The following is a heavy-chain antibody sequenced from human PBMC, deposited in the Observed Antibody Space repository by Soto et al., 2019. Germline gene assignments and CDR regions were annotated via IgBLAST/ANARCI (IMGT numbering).Heavy chain of an antibody. CDR3: ARRIMELDWFDP. Sequence: QLQLQESGSGLVKPSQTLSLTCAVSGGSISSGGYSWSWIRQPPGKGLEWIGYIYHSGSTYYNPSLKSGVTLSVDGSKKQFSLKLGSVIAEEKDVYYCARRIMELDWFDPWGQGTVVTVS. J-gene: IGHJ5*02. CDR1: GGSISSGGYS. D-gene: IGHD1-26*01. CDR2: IYHSGST. V-gene: IGHV4-30-2*01.